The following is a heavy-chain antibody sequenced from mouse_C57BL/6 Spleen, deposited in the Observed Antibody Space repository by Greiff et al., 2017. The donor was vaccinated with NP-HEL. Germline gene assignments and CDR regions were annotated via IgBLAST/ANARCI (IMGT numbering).Heavy chain of an antibody. V-gene: IGHV14-1*01. CDR2: IDPEDGDT. D-gene: IGHD1-1*01. CDR3: TPYGSKSRFAY. J-gene: IGHJ3*01. Sequence: VQLQQSGAELVRPGASVKLSCTASGFNIKDYYMHWVKQRPEQGLEWIGRIDPEDGDTEYAPKFQGKATMTADTSSNTAYLQLSSLTSEDTAVYYCTPYGSKSRFAYWGQGTLVTVSA. CDR1: GFNIKDYY.